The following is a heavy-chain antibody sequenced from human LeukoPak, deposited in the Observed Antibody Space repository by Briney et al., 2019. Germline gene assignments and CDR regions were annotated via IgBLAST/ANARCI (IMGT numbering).Heavy chain of an antibody. J-gene: IGHJ4*02. CDR2: ISSSGAAT. V-gene: IGHV3-23*01. D-gene: IGHD1-26*01. Sequence: GGSLRLSCAASGFSFSSSVMAWVRQAPGQGLEWVTAISSSGAATYYADSVKGRFFISRDNSKNTVSLQLYSLRADDTAVYYCASNKRGRDCFDYWGQGTLVTVSS. CDR1: GFSFSSSV. CDR3: ASNKRGRDCFDY.